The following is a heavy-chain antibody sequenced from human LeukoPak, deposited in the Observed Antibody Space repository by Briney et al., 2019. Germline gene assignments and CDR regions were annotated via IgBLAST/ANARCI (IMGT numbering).Heavy chain of an antibody. CDR1: GYTFTGYY. J-gene: IGHJ5*02. Sequence: GASVKVSCKASGYTFTGYYMHWVRQAPGQGLEWMGWINPNSGGTNYAQKFQGRVIMTRDTSISTAYMELNRLKSDDTAVYFCTRGHYASAGGNWFDPWGQGTLVTVSS. CDR3: TRGHYASAGGNWFDP. D-gene: IGHD2-2*01. CDR2: INPNSGGT. V-gene: IGHV1-2*02.